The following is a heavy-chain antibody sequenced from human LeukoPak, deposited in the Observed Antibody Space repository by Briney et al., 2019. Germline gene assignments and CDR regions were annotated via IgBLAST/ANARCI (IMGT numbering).Heavy chain of an antibody. J-gene: IGHJ6*04. CDR1: GYTVTSYG. D-gene: IGHD6-6*01. V-gene: IGHV1-18*01. CDR2: ISAYNGNT. Sequence: ASVKVSCKASGYTVTSYGISWVRQAPGQGLEWMGWISAYNGNTNYAQKLPGRVTMTTDTSTSTAYMELRSLRSDDTAVYYCARDGWAPIAARPVDVWGKGTTVTVSS. CDR3: ARDGWAPIAARPVDV.